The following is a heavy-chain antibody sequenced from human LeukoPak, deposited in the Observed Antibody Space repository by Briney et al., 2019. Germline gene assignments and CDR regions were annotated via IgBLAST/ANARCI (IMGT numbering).Heavy chain of an antibody. CDR2: INHSGST. CDR3: ARGDYDSSGLTNAFDI. V-gene: IGHV4-34*01. CDR1: GGSFSGYY. Sequence: PSETLSLTCAVYGGSFSGYYWSWIRQPPRKGLEWIGEINHSGSTNYNPSLKSRVTISVDTSKNQFSLKLSSVTAADTAVYYCARGDYDSSGLTNAFDIWGQGTMVTVSS. J-gene: IGHJ3*02. D-gene: IGHD3-22*01.